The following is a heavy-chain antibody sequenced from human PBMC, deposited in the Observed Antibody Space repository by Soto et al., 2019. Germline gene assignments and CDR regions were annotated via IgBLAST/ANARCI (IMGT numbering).Heavy chain of an antibody. CDR3: ARDSRMDDSSGYYFSYLDY. D-gene: IGHD3-22*01. CDR1: GFTFSSYA. J-gene: IGHJ4*02. V-gene: IGHV3-30-3*01. Sequence: QVQLVESGGGVVQPGRSLRLSCAASGFTFSSYAMHWVRQAPGKGLEWVAVISYDGSNTYYADSVKGRFTISRDNSKNTLYLQMNSLRAEDTAVYYCARDSRMDDSSGYYFSYLDYWGQGTLVTVSS. CDR2: ISYDGSNT.